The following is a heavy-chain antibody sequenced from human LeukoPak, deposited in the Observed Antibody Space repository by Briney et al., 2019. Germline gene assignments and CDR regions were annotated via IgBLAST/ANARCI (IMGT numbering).Heavy chain of an antibody. CDR2: IYYSGST. D-gene: IGHD3-3*01. J-gene: IGHJ4*02. CDR3: ARSSGNYDFWSGYYELDY. Sequence: SETLSLTCTVSGGSTSSYYWSWIRQPPGKGLEWIGYIYYSGSTNYNPSLKSRVTISVDTSKNQFSLKLSSVTAADTAVYYCARSSGNYDFWSGYYELDYWGQGTLVTVSS. V-gene: IGHV4-59*08. CDR1: GGSTSSYY.